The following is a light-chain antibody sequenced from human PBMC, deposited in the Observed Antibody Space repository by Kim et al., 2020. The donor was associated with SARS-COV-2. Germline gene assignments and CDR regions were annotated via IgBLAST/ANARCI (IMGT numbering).Light chain of an antibody. CDR2: GAS. V-gene: IGKV3-15*01. CDR1: QSVGRN. J-gene: IGKJ4*01. Sequence: VSPGERDTLSRRARQSVGRNLAWDKNKIGRAPKGRMYGASTRATGSPDRVSGSVAGTEFTLTVSSLQSEDFAVYYCQQYKNWPPTFGGGTKVEIK. CDR3: QQYKNWPPT.